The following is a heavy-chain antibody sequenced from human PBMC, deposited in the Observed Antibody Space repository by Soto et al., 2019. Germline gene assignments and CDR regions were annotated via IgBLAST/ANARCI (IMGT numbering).Heavy chain of an antibody. CDR1: GGSITGNY. Sequence: SETLSLTCTVSGGSITGNYWSWIRQPPGKGLEWVGYIYYTGNTYVKPSLKSRVTMSVGTSGNRFSLKLSSVTAADTAVYYCAKTPIGYCSGGTCSNWFDPWGQGTLVTVSS. J-gene: IGHJ5*02. D-gene: IGHD2-15*01. CDR2: IYYTGNT. CDR3: AKTPIGYCSGGTCSNWFDP. V-gene: IGHV4-59*08.